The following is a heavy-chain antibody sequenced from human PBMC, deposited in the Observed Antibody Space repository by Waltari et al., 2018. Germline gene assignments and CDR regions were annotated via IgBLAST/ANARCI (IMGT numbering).Heavy chain of an antibody. J-gene: IGHJ4*02. V-gene: IGHV4-34*02. CDR3: AREYSSFEPIFDY. D-gene: IGHD5-12*01. CDR1: DDSFSKYY. CDR2: INRSGST. Sequence: QVQLQQWGAGLLKPSETLSVTCEVFDDSFSKYYWVWIRQSTGKGLEWIGEINRSGSTNYNPSLKGRVTISLDMSKKRGSLRVTSVTAADTAVYYCAREYSSFEPIFDYWGRGTLVTVSS.